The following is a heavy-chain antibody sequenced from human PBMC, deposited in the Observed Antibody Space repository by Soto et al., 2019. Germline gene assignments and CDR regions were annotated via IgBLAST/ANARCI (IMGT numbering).Heavy chain of an antibody. CDR1: GFTFSTYW. CDR3: ARDDRDYVWGSFRYFDC. V-gene: IGHV3-74*01. D-gene: IGHD3-16*01. CDR2: INSDGSST. Sequence: GGSLRLSCAASGFTFSTYWMQWVRQAPGKGLVWVSRINSDGSSTTYADSVKGRFTVSRDNAKNTLYLQMNSLRAEDTAVYFCARDDRDYVWGSFRYFDCWGQGTQVTVPS. J-gene: IGHJ4*02.